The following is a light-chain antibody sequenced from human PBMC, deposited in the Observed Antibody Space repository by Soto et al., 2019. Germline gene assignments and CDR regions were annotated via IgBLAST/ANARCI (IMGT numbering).Light chain of an antibody. V-gene: IGLV2-8*01. CDR1: SSDVGGYHY. CDR2: EVN. J-gene: IGLJ2*01. CDR3: SSYGGSNHVV. Sequence: QSALTQPPSASGSPGQSVTISCTGTSSDVGGYHYVSWYQQHPGKAPKLIIYEVNKRPSGVPDHFSGSKSGNTASLTVSGLQADDEADYYCSSYGGSNHVVFGGGTKLTVL.